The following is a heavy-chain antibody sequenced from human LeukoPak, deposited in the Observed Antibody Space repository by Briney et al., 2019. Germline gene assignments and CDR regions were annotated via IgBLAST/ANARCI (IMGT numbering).Heavy chain of an antibody. Sequence: GASVKVSCKASGYTFTSYAMHWVRQAPGQRLEWVGWINAGNGNTKYSQKFQGRVTITRDTSASTAYMELSSLRSEDTAVYYCARDTPVEMATINYYYYGMDVWGQGTTVTVSS. V-gene: IGHV1-3*01. CDR3: ARDTPVEMATINYYYYGMDV. D-gene: IGHD5-24*01. J-gene: IGHJ6*02. CDR1: GYTFTSYA. CDR2: INAGNGNT.